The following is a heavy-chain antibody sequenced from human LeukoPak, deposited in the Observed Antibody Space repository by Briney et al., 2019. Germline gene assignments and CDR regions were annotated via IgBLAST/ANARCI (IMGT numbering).Heavy chain of an antibody. CDR1: GYSISSGYY. CDR2: IDHSGGS. V-gene: IGHV4-38-2*02. J-gene: IGHJ4*02. D-gene: IGHD5-18*01. CDR3: ARTGGYSPLRLHYFDY. Sequence: SETLSLTCTVSGYSISSGYYWGWIRQPPGKGLEWIGSIDHSGGSYYNPSLKSRVTMSVDTSKNQFSPNLSSVTAADTAVYYCARTGGYSPLRLHYFDYWGQGTLVTVSS.